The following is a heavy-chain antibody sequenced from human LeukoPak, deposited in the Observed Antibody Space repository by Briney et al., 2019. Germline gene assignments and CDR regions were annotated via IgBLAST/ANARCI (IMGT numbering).Heavy chain of an antibody. CDR1: GGSISSYY. V-gene: IGHV4-59*12. D-gene: IGHD3-22*01. CDR3: ASLSSGYYQRTIDY. J-gene: IGHJ4*02. CDR2: IYHSGST. Sequence: SETLSLTCTVSGGSISSYYWSWIRQPPGKGLEWIGYIYHSGSTYYNPSLKSRVTISVDRSKNQFSLKLSSVTAADTAVYYCASLSSGYYQRTIDYWGQGTLVTVSS.